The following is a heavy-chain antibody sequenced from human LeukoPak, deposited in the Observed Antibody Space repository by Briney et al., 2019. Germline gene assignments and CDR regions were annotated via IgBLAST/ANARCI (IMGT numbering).Heavy chain of an antibody. CDR2: ICYSGST. V-gene: IGHV4-59*01. D-gene: IGHD3-10*01. J-gene: IGHJ5*02. CDR3: ARGQTPVLLWFGGGGNWFDP. Sequence: SETLSLTCTVSGGSISSFYWSWIRQPPGKGLEWIGYICYSGSTNYNPSLKSRVTISVDTSKNQFSLKLSSVTAADTAVYYCARGQTPVLLWFGGGGNWFDPWGQGTLVTVSS. CDR1: GGSISSFY.